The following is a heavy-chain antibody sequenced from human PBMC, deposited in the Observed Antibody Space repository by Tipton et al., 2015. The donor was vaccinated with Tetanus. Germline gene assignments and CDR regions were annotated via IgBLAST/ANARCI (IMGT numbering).Heavy chain of an antibody. V-gene: IGHV4-61*01. CDR2: IHDSGTT. Sequence: TLSLTCSVSGGSISGSSYYWSWIRQPPGKGLEWIGSIHDSGTTNYNPSLKSRLTMSVDTSNNLFSLKLTSVTAADTAVYYCARVQLSSSFLKYNWLDPWGQGTLVTVAS. CDR3: ARVQLSSSFLKYNWLDP. CDR1: GGSISGSSYY. D-gene: IGHD3-3*02. J-gene: IGHJ5*02.